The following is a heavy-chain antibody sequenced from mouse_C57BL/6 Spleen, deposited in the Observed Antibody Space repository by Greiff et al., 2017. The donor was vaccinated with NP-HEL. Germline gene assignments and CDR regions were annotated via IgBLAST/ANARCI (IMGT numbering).Heavy chain of an antibody. D-gene: IGHD1-1*01. V-gene: IGHV6-6*01. CDR2: IRNKANNHAT. CDR3: TRPALFITTVVATVDY. J-gene: IGHJ2*01. CDR1: GFTFSDAW. Sequence: EVKLVESGGGLVQPGGSIKLSCAASGFTFSDAWMDWVRQSPEKGLEWVAEIRNKANNHATYYAESVKGRFTISSDDAKSSVYLQMNSLRDEDTGIYYCTRPALFITTVVATVDYWGQGTTLTVSS.